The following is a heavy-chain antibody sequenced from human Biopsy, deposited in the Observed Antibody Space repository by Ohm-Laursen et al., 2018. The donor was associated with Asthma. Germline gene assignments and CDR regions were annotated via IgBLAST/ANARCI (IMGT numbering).Heavy chain of an antibody. CDR3: ARGDSSGWSHYYFDY. D-gene: IGHD6-19*01. Sequence: SLRLSCAASGFAVSRDHMFWVRQAPGKGLEWVSVIYSCGTLHTADSVRGRFTISRDFSKNTLHLQMHSLRVEDTAVYYCARGDSSGWSHYYFDYWGQGTLVTVSS. V-gene: IGHV3-53*01. CDR2: IYSCGTL. J-gene: IGHJ4*02. CDR1: GFAVSRDH.